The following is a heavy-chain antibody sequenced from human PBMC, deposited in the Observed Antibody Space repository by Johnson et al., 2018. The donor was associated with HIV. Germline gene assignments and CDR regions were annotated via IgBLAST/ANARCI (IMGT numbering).Heavy chain of an antibody. J-gene: IGHJ3*01. CDR1: GFTFSSYA. V-gene: IGHV3-23*04. Sequence: VQLVESGGGLVQAGGSLRLSCAASGFTFSSYAMSWVRQAPGKGLEWVSAISGRGGTTYYADSVKGRFTISRDNAKRSLYLQLSNLRAEDTALYYCATLTVRSRAFDLWGQGTMVTVSS. CDR2: ISGRGGTT. CDR3: ATLTVRSRAFDL. D-gene: IGHD4-17*01.